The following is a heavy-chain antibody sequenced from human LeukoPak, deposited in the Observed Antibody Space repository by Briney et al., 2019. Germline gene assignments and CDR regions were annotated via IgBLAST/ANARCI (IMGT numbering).Heavy chain of an antibody. CDR2: IKSKTDGGTT. V-gene: IGHV3-15*01. Sequence: GGSLRLSCAASGFTFSNAWMSWVRQAPGKGLEWVGRIKSKTDGGTTDYAAPVKGRFTISRDDSKNTLYLQMNSLKTEDTAVYYCTTPPGPTWYAFGIWGQGTMVTVSS. J-gene: IGHJ3*02. CDR3: TTPPGPTWYAFGI. CDR1: GFTFSNAW. D-gene: IGHD2-15*01.